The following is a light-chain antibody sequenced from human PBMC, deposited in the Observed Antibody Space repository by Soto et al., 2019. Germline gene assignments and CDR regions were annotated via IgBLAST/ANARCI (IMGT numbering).Light chain of an antibody. CDR2: EVT. V-gene: IGLV2-14*01. J-gene: IGLJ1*01. CDR1: RRDVGGHNY. Sequence: QSALTQPASVSGSPGQSITISCTGTRRDVGGHNYVSWCQQYPGKSPKLLIYEVTHRPSGVSNRFSGSKSGNTASLTISGLQAEDEADYYCSSYTISNTLPFVFGTGTKVTVL. CDR3: SSYTISNTLPFV.